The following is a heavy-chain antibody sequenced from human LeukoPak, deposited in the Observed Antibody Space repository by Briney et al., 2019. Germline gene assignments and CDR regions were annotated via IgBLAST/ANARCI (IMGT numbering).Heavy chain of an antibody. Sequence: SETLSLTCTVSGGSISSYYWSWIRQPPGKGLEWIGYIYYSGSTNYNPSLKSRVTISVDTSKNQFSLKLSSVTAADTAVYYCARGAPVGALAWLSNNWFDPWGQGTLVTVSS. CDR1: GGSISSYY. CDR3: ARGAPVGALAWLSNNWFDP. D-gene: IGHD3-3*01. J-gene: IGHJ5*02. CDR2: IYYSGST. V-gene: IGHV4-59*01.